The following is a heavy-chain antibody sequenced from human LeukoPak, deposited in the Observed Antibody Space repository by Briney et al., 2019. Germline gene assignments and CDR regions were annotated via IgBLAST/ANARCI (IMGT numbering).Heavy chain of an antibody. Sequence: GGSLRLSCEAFGFTFSSYGMHWVRQAPGKGLEYVSAISSNGHSTYYASSVKGRFTISRDNSKNTLYLQMGGLRAEDMAVYFCARRNCSGADCHSDYWGQGTLVTVSS. CDR1: GFTFSSYG. D-gene: IGHD2-21*02. V-gene: IGHV3-64*01. J-gene: IGHJ4*02. CDR3: ARRNCSGADCHSDY. CDR2: ISSNGHST.